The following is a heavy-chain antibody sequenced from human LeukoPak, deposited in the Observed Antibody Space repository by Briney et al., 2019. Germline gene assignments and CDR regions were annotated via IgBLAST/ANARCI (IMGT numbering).Heavy chain of an antibody. V-gene: IGHV4-59*01. CDR3: ASGGSGSYGGFDY. CDR1: GGSISSYY. Sequence: KPSETLSLTCTVSGGSISSYYWSWIRQPPGKGLEWIGCIYYSGSTNYNPSLKSRVTISVDTSKNQFSLKLSSVTAADTAVYYCASGGSGSYGGFDYWGQGTLVTVSS. D-gene: IGHD1-26*01. J-gene: IGHJ4*02. CDR2: IYYSGST.